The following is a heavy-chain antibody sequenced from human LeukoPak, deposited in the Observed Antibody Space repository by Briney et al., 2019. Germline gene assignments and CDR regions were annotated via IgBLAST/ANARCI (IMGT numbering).Heavy chain of an antibody. J-gene: IGHJ6*03. Sequence: GESLKISCQAFGHNFSSHGIAWVRQMPGKGLEWMGITFPADSDTRVSPSFQGQVTLSVDRSINTAYLQWSSLKASDTAMYYCARLLIHGRRNYYYYMDVWGKGTAVTVSS. CDR1: GHNFSSHG. CDR2: TFPADSDT. V-gene: IGHV5-51*01. D-gene: IGHD2-15*01. CDR3: ARLLIHGRRNYYYYMDV.